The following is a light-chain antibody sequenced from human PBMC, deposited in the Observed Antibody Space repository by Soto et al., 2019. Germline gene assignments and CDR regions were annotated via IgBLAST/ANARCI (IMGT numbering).Light chain of an antibody. Sequence: EIVMTQTPLSAPVTLGQPASISCRSSQILVHSDRNTYLSWLHQRPGHPPRLLIYKVSNRFSGVPDRFSGSGAGTYFTLRIGRVEADDVGVYYCMQLTHFPWTFGQGTKLEI. J-gene: IGKJ1*01. V-gene: IGKV2-24*01. CDR3: MQLTHFPWT. CDR2: KVS. CDR1: QILVHSDRNTY.